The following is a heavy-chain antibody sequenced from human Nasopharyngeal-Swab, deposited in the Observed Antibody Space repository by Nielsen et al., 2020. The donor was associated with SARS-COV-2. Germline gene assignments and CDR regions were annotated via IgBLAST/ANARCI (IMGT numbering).Heavy chain of an antibody. J-gene: IGHJ6*03. V-gene: IGHV1-18*04. D-gene: IGHD5-18*01. CDR1: GYTFTSYG. CDR2: ISAYNGNT. CDR3: ARDSSYGTPYYYYYMDV. Sequence: ASVKVSCKASGYTFTSYGISWVRQAPGQGLEWMGWISAYNGNTNYAQKLQGRVTMTTDTSTSTAYMELRSLRSDDTAVYYCARDSSYGTPYYYYYMDVWGKGTTVTVSS.